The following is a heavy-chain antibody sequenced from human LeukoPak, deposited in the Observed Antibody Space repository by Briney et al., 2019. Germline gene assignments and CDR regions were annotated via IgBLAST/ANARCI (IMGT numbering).Heavy chain of an antibody. CDR1: GGSISSYY. Sequence: SETLSLTCAVSGGSISSYYWSWIRQPPGRGLEWIGYIYYSGSTNYNPSLKSRVTISVDTSKNQFSLKLSSVTAADTAVYYCARGGDYYDSSGYYYVGYFDYWGQGTLVTVSS. CDR2: IYYSGST. CDR3: ARGGDYYDSSGYYYVGYFDY. D-gene: IGHD3-22*01. V-gene: IGHV4-59*12. J-gene: IGHJ4*02.